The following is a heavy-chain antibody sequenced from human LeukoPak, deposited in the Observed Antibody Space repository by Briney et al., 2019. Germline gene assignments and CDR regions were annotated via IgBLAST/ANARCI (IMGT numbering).Heavy chain of an antibody. V-gene: IGHV3-33*03. J-gene: IGHJ4*02. CDR1: GFTFTSYG. Sequence: PGGSLRLSCAASGFTFTSYGMHWVRQAPGKGLEWVAMIWYDGSHKKYADSVEGRFSIYRDTSKNTLYLQMNSLRAVDTAVYYCARGVPIPATHPIDYWGQGSLVTVSS. D-gene: IGHD3-10*01. CDR2: IWYDGSHK. CDR3: ARGVPIPATHPIDY.